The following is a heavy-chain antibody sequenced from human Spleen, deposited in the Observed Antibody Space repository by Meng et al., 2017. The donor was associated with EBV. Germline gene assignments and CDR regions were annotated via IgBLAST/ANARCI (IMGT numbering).Heavy chain of an antibody. CDR3: AKTPSSLYGDYVDY. V-gene: IGHV3-21*01. CDR1: GFSFSDYA. D-gene: IGHD4/OR15-4a*01. Sequence: EVQLVESGXXXXXPXXSXXRSCAASGFSFSDYAMNWVRQAPGKGLEWVSFISSGHSYKYYADSVTGRFTISRDNAKNSLYLQMNSLRAEDTAVYYCAKTPSSLYGDYVDYWGRGTLVTVSS. CDR2: ISSGHSYK. J-gene: IGHJ4*02.